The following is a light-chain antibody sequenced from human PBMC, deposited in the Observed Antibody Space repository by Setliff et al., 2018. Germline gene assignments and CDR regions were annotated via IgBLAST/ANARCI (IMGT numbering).Light chain of an antibody. Sequence: QSVLTQPPSASGSPGQSLTISCAGSSRDIGAYNNVSWYQQHPGKAPRLIIYEVTKRPSGVPDRFSGSKSGNAASLTVSGLQAEDEADYYCSSYAASYNPYVFGTGTKVTVL. J-gene: IGLJ1*01. CDR1: SRDIGAYNN. CDR2: EVT. CDR3: SSYAASYNPYV. V-gene: IGLV2-8*01.